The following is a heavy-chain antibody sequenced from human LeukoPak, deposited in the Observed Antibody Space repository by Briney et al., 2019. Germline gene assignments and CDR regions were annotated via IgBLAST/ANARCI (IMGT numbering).Heavy chain of an antibody. CDR2: ISSSGSTI. D-gene: IGHD2-2*01. CDR1: GFTFSSYS. J-gene: IGHJ4*02. CDR3: ARDQVVPAAIYSDY. Sequence: GGSLRLSCAASGFTFSSYSMNWVCQAPGKGLEWVSYISSSGSTIYYADSVKGRFTISRDNAKNSLYLQMNSLRAEDTAVYYCARDQVVPAAIYSDYWGQGTLVTVSS. V-gene: IGHV3-48*04.